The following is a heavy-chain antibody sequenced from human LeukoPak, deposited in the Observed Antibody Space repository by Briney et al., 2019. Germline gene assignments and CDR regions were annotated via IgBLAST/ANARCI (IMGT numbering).Heavy chain of an antibody. V-gene: IGHV3-74*01. CDR1: TFSFRNSW. Sequence: QPGGSLRLSCVDSTFSFRNSWMHWVRQAPGKGLVWVARINVDGSSTTYTDSVRGRFTISRDNAKNTLYLQMNSLRAEDTAVYYCARSVTVESISWGQGTLVTVSS. D-gene: IGHD2-21*02. CDR3: ARSVTVESIS. J-gene: IGHJ5*02. CDR2: INVDGSST.